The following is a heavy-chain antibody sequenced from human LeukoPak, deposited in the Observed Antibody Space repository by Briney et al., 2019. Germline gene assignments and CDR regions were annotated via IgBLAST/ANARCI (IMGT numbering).Heavy chain of an antibody. D-gene: IGHD3-22*01. CDR2: ISAYNRST. Sequence: ASVKVSCKASGYSFITYGISWVRQAPGQGREWMGWISAYNRSTDYAQNLQGRVTMTTDTSTSTAYMEMRSLRSDDTAVYYCARPYDSSGYYNYYFDNWGQGTLVTVSS. J-gene: IGHJ4*02. CDR3: ARPYDSSGYYNYYFDN. CDR1: GYSFITYG. V-gene: IGHV1-18*01.